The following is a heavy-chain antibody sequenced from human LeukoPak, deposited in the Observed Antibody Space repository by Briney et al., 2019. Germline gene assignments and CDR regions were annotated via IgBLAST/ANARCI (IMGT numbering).Heavy chain of an antibody. CDR1: GFTVSSNY. Sequence: GGSLRLSCAASGFTVSSNYMSWVRQAPGKGLEWVSVIYIGGSTYYADSVKGRFTISRDNSKNTLYLQMNSLRAEDTAVYYCAMRGYYDSSNYYKYYFDYWGQGTLVTVSS. D-gene: IGHD3-22*01. J-gene: IGHJ4*02. CDR2: IYIGGST. CDR3: AMRGYYDSSNYYKYYFDY. V-gene: IGHV3-53*01.